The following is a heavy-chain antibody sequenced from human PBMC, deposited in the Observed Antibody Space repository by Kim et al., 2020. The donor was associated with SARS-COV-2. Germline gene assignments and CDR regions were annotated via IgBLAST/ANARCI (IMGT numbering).Heavy chain of an antibody. J-gene: IGHJ4*02. V-gene: IGHV3-74*03. CDR3: ARAGLLTGYFDY. Sequence: TMYADSVKGRFVISKDNANNTLYQQRNTLGPEDTGVYYCARAGLLTGYFDYWGQGILVTVSS. D-gene: IGHD3-9*01. CDR2: T.